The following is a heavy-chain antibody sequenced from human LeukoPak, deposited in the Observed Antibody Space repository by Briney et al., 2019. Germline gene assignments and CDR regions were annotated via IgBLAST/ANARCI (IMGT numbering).Heavy chain of an antibody. CDR2: MNPNSGNT. D-gene: IGHD3-22*01. V-gene: IGHV1-8*01. CDR1: GYTFTSYD. J-gene: IGHJ6*03. Sequence: GASVKVSCKASGYTFTSYDINWVRQATGQGLEWMGWMNPNSGNTGYAQKFQGRVTMTRNTSISTAYMELSSLRSEDTAVYYCARGAWRTMIVVVRYYYYMDVWGKGTTVTISS. CDR3: ARGAWRTMIVVVRYYYYMDV.